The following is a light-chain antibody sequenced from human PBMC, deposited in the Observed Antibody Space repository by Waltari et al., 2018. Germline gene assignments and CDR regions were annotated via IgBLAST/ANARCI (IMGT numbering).Light chain of an antibody. J-gene: IGLJ1*01. CDR2: DVT. V-gene: IGLV2-14*03. CDR3: SSYTTSWTYV. CDR1: SRHIASYTY. Sequence: QSALTQPPSASGSPGQSITISCTGTSRHIASYTYVSWYQQYPGKAPKLIIYDVTSRPSGVSSRFSGSKSGHTAFLTISGLQAEDEADFFCSSYTTSWTYVFGTGTTVNVL.